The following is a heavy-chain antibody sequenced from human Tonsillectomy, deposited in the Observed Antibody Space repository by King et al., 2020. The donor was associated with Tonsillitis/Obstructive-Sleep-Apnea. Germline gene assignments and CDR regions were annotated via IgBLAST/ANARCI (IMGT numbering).Heavy chain of an antibody. Sequence: VQLQESGPGLVKPSQTLSLTCTVSGGSISSGGYYWRWIRQHPGKGLEWIGYIYYSGSTYYNPSLKSRVTISVDTSKNQFSLKLSSVTAADTAVYYCATFGGRSYYDFWSGYYNNWFDPWGQGTLVTVSS. CDR1: GGSISSGGYY. V-gene: IGHV4-31*03. CDR3: ATFGGRSYYDFWSGYYNNWFDP. J-gene: IGHJ5*02. CDR2: IYYSGST. D-gene: IGHD3-3*01.